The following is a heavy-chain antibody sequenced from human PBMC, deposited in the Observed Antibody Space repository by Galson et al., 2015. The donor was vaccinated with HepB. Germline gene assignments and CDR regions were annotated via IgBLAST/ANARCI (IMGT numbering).Heavy chain of an antibody. CDR2: IIPIFGTA. CDR1: GVTFSSYA. V-gene: IGHV1-69*06. Sequence: SVKVSCKASGVTFSSYAISWVRQAPGQGLEWMGVIIPIFGTANYAQKFQGRVTITADKSTSTAYMELSSLRSEDTAVYYCARDRVADIVVVPAGYWGQGTLVTVSS. CDR3: ARDRVADIVVVPAGY. D-gene: IGHD2-2*01. J-gene: IGHJ4*02.